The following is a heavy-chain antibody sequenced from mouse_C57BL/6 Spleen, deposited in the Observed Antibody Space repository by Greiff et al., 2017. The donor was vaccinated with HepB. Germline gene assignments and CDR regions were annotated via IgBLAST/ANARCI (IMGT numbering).Heavy chain of an antibody. V-gene: IGHV5-16*01. Sequence: EVMLVESEGGLVQPGSSMKLSCTASGFTFSDYYMAWVRQVPEKGLEWVANINYDGSSTYYLDSLKSRFIISRDNAKNILYLQMSSLKSEDTATYYCARAGHYYGSSRYFDYWGQGTTLTVSS. CDR2: INYDGSST. CDR3: ARAGHYYGSSRYFDY. J-gene: IGHJ2*01. CDR1: GFTFSDYY. D-gene: IGHD1-1*01.